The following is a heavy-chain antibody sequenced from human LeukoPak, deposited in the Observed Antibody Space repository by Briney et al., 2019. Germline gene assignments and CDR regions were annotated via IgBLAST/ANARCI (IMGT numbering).Heavy chain of an antibody. CDR3: ARRMYSSSWYWAFDI. D-gene: IGHD6-13*01. CDR2: IDWNSGRI. Sequence: GGSLRLSCVGSGFTIHDHAMHWVRQAPGKGLEWVSGIDWNSGRIGYADSVKGRFTISRDNAKNSLYLQMNSLRAEDTAVYYCARRMYSSSWYWAFDIWGQGTMVTVSS. J-gene: IGHJ3*02. CDR1: GFTIHDHA. V-gene: IGHV3-9*01.